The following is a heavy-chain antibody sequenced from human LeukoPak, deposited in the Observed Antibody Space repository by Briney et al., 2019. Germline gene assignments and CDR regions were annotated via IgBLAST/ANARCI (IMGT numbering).Heavy chain of an antibody. J-gene: IGHJ6*02. CDR3: ARDWYSSEYYYYGMDV. CDR1: GFTFSSYG. CDR2: IWYDGSNK. V-gene: IGHV3-33*01. Sequence: PWGSLRLSCAASGFTFSSYGMHWVRQAPGKGLEWVAVIWYDGSNKYYADSVKGRFTISRDNSKNTLYLQMNSLRAEDTAVYYCARDWYSSEYYYYGMDVWGQGTTVTVSS. D-gene: IGHD6-19*01.